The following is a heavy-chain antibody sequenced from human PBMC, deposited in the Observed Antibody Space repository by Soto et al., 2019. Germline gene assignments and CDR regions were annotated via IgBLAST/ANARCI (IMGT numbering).Heavy chain of an antibody. CDR1: GFTFSSYV. V-gene: IGHV3-23*01. Sequence: EVRLLESGGGLIQPGGSLRLSCAASGFTFSSYVMSWVRQAPGTGLEWVSGISGSGTNTYYADSVKGRFTISRDNSKKALYPRIPSLRAEYTAVYCWAKEDTAYSGYNIFDYWGEGTLVTVSS. D-gene: IGHD5-12*01. J-gene: IGHJ4*02. CDR2: ISGSGTNT. CDR3: AKEDTAYSGYNIFDY.